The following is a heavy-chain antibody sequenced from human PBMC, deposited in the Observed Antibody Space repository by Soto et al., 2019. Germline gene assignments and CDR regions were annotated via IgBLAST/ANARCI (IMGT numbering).Heavy chain of an antibody. J-gene: IGHJ5*02. CDR3: TRRYNWHDNHFDP. D-gene: IGHD1-20*01. CDR1: GASISVHSYY. CDR2: SYYSGTT. Sequence: SETLSLTCTVSGASISVHSYYWTWIRHPPGKGLEWIGSSYYSGTTYFNPSLKSRATISVDTSKNQFSLRLTSVTAADTAIYYCTRRYNWHDNHFDPWGPGALVTVSS. V-gene: IGHV4-39*01.